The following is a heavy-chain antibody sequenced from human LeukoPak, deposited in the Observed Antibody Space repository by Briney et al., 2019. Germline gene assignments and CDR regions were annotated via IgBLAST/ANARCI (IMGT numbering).Heavy chain of an antibody. CDR1: GYTFTSYY. CDR2: INPSGGST. Sequence: GASVKVSCKASGYTFTSYYMHWVRQAPGQGLEWMGIINPSGGSTSYAQKFQGRVTMTRDTSTSTVYMELSSLRSEDTAVYYCARAGIVVVPAAAEGFDPWGQGTLVTVSS. CDR3: ARAGIVVVPAAAEGFDP. J-gene: IGHJ5*02. V-gene: IGHV1-46*01. D-gene: IGHD2-2*01.